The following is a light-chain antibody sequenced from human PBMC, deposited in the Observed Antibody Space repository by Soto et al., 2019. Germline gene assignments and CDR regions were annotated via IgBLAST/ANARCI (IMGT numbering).Light chain of an antibody. J-gene: IGKJ5*01. CDR1: QSVSSSY. V-gene: IGKV3-20*01. CDR3: QQYDNSPIT. CDR2: GAS. Sequence: DIVITQSPATLSVSPVEISTLYFSASQSVSSSYLAWYQQKPGQAPRLLIYGASSRATGIPDRFSGTGSETDFTLTISRLEPEDFAVYYCQQYDNSPITFGQGTRLEIK.